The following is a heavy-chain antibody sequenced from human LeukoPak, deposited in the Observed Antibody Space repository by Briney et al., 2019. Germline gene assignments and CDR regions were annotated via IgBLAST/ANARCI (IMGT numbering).Heavy chain of an antibody. CDR2: IKQDGSEK. J-gene: IGHJ4*02. V-gene: IGHV3-7*01. D-gene: IGHD1-7*01. CDR1: GFTFSSYW. CDR3: ARLGIYNWNYERPSYYFDY. Sequence: GGSLRLSCAASGFTFSSYWMSWVRQAPGKGLEWVANIKQDGSEKYYVDSVKGRFTISRDNAKNSLYLQMNSLRAEDTAVYYCARLGIYNWNYERPSYYFDYWGQGTLVTVSS.